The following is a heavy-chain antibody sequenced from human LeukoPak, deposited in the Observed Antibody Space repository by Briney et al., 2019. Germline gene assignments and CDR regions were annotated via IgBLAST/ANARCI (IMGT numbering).Heavy chain of an antibody. CDR1: GGSISSGDYY. Sequence: SETLSLTCTVSGGSISSGDYYWSWIRQPSGKGLEWIGYIYYSGSTYYNPSLKSRVTISVDTSKNQFSLKLSSVTAADTAVYYCARVPEYYYDSSGYPDYWGQGTLVTVSS. V-gene: IGHV4-30-4*01. CDR3: ARVPEYYYDSSGYPDY. J-gene: IGHJ4*02. D-gene: IGHD3-22*01. CDR2: IYYSGST.